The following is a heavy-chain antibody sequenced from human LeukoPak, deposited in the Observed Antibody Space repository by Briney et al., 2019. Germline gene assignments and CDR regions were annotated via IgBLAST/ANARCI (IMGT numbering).Heavy chain of an antibody. J-gene: IGHJ4*02. CDR2: ISSSGSTI. D-gene: IGHD5-18*01. Sequence: KAGGSLRPSCAASGFTFRDYYMSWIRQAPGKGVEGVSYISSSGSTIYYADSVKGRFTISRDNAKNSLYLQMNSLRAEDTAVYYCARDKLRGYSYYLGEVDYWGQGTLVTVSS. V-gene: IGHV3-11*01. CDR1: GFTFRDYY. CDR3: ARDKLRGYSYYLGEVDY.